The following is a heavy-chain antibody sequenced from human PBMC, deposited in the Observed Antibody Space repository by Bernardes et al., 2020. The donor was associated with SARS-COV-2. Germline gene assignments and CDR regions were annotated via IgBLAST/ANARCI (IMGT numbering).Heavy chain of an antibody. CDR1: GFTFTKYD. Sequence: GGSLRLSCAASGFTFTKYDMSWVRQAPGKGLEWVSGISGSGNTTYYADSVKGRFTISRDKSKNTLFLQMDSLRAEDTAVYYCAKDDDRPLFGAPGFDSWGQGTLVTVSS. CDR3: AKDDDRPLFGAPGFDS. CDR2: ISGSGNTT. J-gene: IGHJ4*02. D-gene: IGHD3-3*01. V-gene: IGHV3-23*01.